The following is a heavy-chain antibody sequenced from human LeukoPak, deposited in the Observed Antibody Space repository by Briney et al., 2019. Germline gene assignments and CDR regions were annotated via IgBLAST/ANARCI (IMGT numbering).Heavy chain of an antibody. CDR2: INPSDGRT. D-gene: IGHD5-18*01. Sequence: GASVKVPCKASGYTFTNYYMHWVRQAPGQGLEWMGIINPSDGRTSYGQKFQGRVTMTRDTSTSTVYMELSSLRSEDTAVYYCAREIGPRQLHLWASAFDYWGQGTLVTVSS. CDR1: GYTFTNYY. J-gene: IGHJ4*02. V-gene: IGHV1-46*01. CDR3: AREIGPRQLHLWASAFDY.